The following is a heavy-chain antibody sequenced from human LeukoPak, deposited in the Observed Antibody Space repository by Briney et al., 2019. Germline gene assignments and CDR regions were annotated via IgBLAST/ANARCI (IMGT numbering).Heavy chain of an antibody. V-gene: IGHV4-34*01. CDR1: GGSFSGYY. J-gene: IGHJ4*02. Sequence: SETLSLTCAVYGGSFSGYYWSWIRQPPGKGLEWIGEINHSGSTNYNPSLKSRVTISVDTSKNQFSLKLSSVTAADTAVYYCARVGSSGWYSGDYWGQGTLVTVSS. D-gene: IGHD6-19*01. CDR2: INHSGST. CDR3: ARVGSSGWYSGDY.